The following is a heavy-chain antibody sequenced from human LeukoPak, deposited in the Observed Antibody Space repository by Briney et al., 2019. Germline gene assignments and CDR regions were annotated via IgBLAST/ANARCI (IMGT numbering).Heavy chain of an antibody. CDR3: ARDTRLGDYYGSEGLY. V-gene: IGHV1-46*01. CDR1: GYTFTSYY. J-gene: IGHJ4*02. CDR2: INPSGGST. D-gene: IGHD3-10*01. Sequence: ASVKVSCKASGYTFTSYYMHWVRQAPGQGLEWMGIINPSGGSTSYAQKFQGRVTMTRDTSTSTVYMELSSLRAEDTAVYYCARDTRLGDYYGSEGLYWGQGTLVTVSS.